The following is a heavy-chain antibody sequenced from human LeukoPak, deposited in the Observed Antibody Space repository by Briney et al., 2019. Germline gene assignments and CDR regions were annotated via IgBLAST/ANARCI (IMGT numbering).Heavy chain of an antibody. D-gene: IGHD6-13*01. V-gene: IGHV1-69*05. J-gene: IGHJ3*02. Sequence: ASVKVSCKASGGTFSSYAISWVRQAPGQGLEWMGRIIPIFGTANYAQKFQGRVTITTDESTSTAYMELSSLRSEDTAVYYCARGLYSNSWYSDAFDIWGQGTMVTVSS. CDR2: IIPIFGTA. CDR3: ARGLYSNSWYSDAFDI. CDR1: GGTFSSYA.